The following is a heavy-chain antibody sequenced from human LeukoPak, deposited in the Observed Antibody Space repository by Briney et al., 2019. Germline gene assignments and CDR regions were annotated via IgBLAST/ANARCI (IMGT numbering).Heavy chain of an antibody. J-gene: IGHJ4*02. CDR1: GFTFSSYW. Sequence: GGSLRLSCAASGFTFSSYWMHWVRQAPGKGLVWVSRINSDGSSTSYADSVKGRFTISRDNAKNTLYMQMNSLRAEYTAVYYCARDRPPGIAVAATFNWGQGTLVTVSS. V-gene: IGHV3-74*01. CDR3: ARDRPPGIAVAATFN. CDR2: INSDGSST. D-gene: IGHD6-19*01.